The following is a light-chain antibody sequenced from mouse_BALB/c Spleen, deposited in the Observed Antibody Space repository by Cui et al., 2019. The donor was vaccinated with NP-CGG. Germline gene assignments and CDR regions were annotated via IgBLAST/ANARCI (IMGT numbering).Light chain of an antibody. V-gene: IGLV1*01. CDR3: ALWYSNHWV. J-gene: IGLJ1*01. Sequence: QAVVTQESALTTSPGDTVTLNCSSSTGAVTTSNYANWVQEKPDHLFTGLIGGTNNRAPGVPARFSGFLIGDKAALTITGAQTEDEAIYFCALWYSNHWVFGGGTKLTVL. CDR2: GTN. CDR1: TGAVTTSNY.